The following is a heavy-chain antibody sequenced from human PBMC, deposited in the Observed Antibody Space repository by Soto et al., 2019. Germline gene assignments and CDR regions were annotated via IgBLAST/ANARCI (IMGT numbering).Heavy chain of an antibody. V-gene: IGHV3-30-3*01. CDR3: ARDRSIVGANDYIIDY. CDR2: ISYDGSNK. CDR1: GFTFSSYA. Sequence: QVQLVESGGGVVQPGRSLRLSCEASGFTFSSYAMHWVRQAPGKGLEWVAVISYDGSNKYYADFVKGRFTISRDNSKNTLYLQMNSLRAEYTAVYYCARDRSIVGANDYIIDYWGQGTLVTVSS. J-gene: IGHJ4*02. D-gene: IGHD1-26*01.